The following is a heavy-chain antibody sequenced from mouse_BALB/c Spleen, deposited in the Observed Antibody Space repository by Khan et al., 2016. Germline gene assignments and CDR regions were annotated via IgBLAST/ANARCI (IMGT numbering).Heavy chain of an antibody. Sequence: QVQLQQSGAELMKPGASVKISCKATGYTFSSYWIEWVKQRPGHGLEWIGEILPGSGSTNYNEKFKGKDTFTADTSSNTAYLQRSSLPSEDSAVYYGARSGRYNAMDYWGQGTSVTVSA. CDR3: ARSGRYNAMDY. CDR2: ILPGSGST. CDR1: GYTFSSYW. J-gene: IGHJ4*01. D-gene: IGHD2-14*01. V-gene: IGHV1-9*01.